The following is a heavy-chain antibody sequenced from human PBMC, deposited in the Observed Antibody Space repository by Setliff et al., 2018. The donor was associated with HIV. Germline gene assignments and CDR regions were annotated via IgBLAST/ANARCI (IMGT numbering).Heavy chain of an antibody. V-gene: IGHV1-18*04. Sequence: ASVKVSCKASGYPFSNYGINWVRQAPGQGLEWMGWVSGYNGNIRYAQKFQDRVTLTTDKSTSTAYMDLRSLRSDDTAVYYCAREGGLDWGFVAARTRWFDPWGQGTLVTVSS. J-gene: IGHJ5*02. CDR2: VSGYNGNI. CDR3: AREGGLDWGFVAARTRWFDP. CDR1: GYPFSNYG. D-gene: IGHD6-6*01.